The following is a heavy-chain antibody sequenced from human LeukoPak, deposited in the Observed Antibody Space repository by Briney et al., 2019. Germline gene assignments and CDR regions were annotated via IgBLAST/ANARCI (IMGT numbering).Heavy chain of an antibody. CDR3: ARDRYCSSTSCYNFDY. V-gene: IGHV1-2*02. CDR1: GYTFTGYY. Sequence: ASVKVSCMASGYTFTGYYMHWVRQAPGQGLEWMGWINPNSGGTNYAQKFQGRVTMTRDTSISTAYMELSRLRSDDTAVYYCARDRYCSSTSCYNFDYWGQGTLVTVSS. CDR2: INPNSGGT. D-gene: IGHD2-2*02. J-gene: IGHJ4*02.